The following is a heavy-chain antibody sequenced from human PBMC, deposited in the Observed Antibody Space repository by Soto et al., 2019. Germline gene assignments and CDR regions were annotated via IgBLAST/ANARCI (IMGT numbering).Heavy chain of an antibody. CDR1: GFTLSSYW. CDR2: IDRDGSDT. CDR3: ARVYCSSTSCSYFDY. V-gene: IGHV3-74*01. D-gene: IGHD2-2*01. J-gene: IGHJ4*02. Sequence: GGSLRLSCAGSGFTLSSYWIHWVRQAPGKGLVWVSRIDRDGSDTSYADSVKGRFTISRDNAKNTVHLQMNSLRAEDTAVYYCARVYCSSTSCSYFDYWSQGTLVTVSS.